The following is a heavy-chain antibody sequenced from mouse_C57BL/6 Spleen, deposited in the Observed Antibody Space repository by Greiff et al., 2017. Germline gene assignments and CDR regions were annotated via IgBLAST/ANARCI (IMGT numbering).Heavy chain of an antibody. J-gene: IGHJ4*01. CDR1: YFAFMASA. D-gene: IGHD2-3*01. V-gene: IGHV1-49*01. CDR3: ASSGYFHAMDY. Sequence: LMESGAELVRPGSSVKLSCKDSYFAFMASAMHWVKQRPGHGLEWIGSFTMYSDATEYSENFTGKATLTANTSSRTAYMELSSLTSEDSAVYYCASSGYFHAMDYWGQGTSVTVSS. CDR2: FTMYSDAT.